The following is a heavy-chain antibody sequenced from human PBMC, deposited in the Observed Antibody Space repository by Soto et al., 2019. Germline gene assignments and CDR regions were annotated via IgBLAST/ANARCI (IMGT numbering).Heavy chain of an antibody. J-gene: IGHJ5*02. D-gene: IGHD6-13*01. CDR3: ARQGYSSSWNSDYNWFDP. Sequence: SETLSLTCTVSGGSISSYYWSWIRQPPGKGLEWIGYIYYSGSTNYNPSLKSRVTISVDTSKNQFSLKLSSVTAADTAVYYCARQGYSSSWNSDYNWFDPWGQGTLVTVS. V-gene: IGHV4-59*08. CDR2: IYYSGST. CDR1: GGSISSYY.